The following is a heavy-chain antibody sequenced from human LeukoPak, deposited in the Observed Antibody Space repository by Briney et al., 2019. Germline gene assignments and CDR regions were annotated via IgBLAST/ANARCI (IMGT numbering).Heavy chain of an antibody. V-gene: IGHV4-39*01. D-gene: IGHD5-18*01. CDR3: ARHEDTVMRPADY. Sequence: SETLSLTCTVSGGSISSSSYYWGWIRQPPGKGLEWIGSIYYSGSTYYNPSLKSRVTISVDTSKNQFSLKLSSVAAADTAVYYCARHEDTVMRPADYWGQGTLVTVSS. J-gene: IGHJ4*02. CDR2: IYYSGST. CDR1: GGSISSSSYY.